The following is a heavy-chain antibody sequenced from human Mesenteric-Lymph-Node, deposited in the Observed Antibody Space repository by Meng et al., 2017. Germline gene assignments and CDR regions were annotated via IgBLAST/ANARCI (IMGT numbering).Heavy chain of an antibody. Sequence: QVSIKDSCPGLVKPSQTRSLTCTVSCGSISSGDYYWSWIRQPPGKGLELIGHIYYSGGTSYNPSLKSRVTISVDTSSNQFSLKLSSVTAADTAVYYCARVGWRQWSFDLWGRGTLVTVSS. D-gene: IGHD5-18*01. CDR1: CGSISSGDYY. CDR2: IYYSGGT. J-gene: IGHJ2*01. CDR3: ARVGWRQWSFDL. V-gene: IGHV4-30-4*01.